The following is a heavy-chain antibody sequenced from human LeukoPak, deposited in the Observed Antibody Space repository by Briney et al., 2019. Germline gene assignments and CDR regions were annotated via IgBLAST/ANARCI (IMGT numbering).Heavy chain of an antibody. CDR3: ARKAQGAFDI. J-gene: IGHJ3*02. V-gene: IGHV6-1*01. Sequence: SPTLSLTFAFSGDSFSINGVAWNWIRQSPSRGLEWLGRTYYRSKWYNDYAVSVKSRITINPDTSKNQFSLQLNSVTPEDTAVYYCARKAQGAFDIWGQGTMVTVSS. CDR2: TYYRSKWYN. CDR1: GDSFSINGVA.